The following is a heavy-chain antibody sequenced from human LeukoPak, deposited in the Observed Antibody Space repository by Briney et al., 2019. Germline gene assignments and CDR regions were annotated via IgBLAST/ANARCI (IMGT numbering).Heavy chain of an antibody. CDR3: AKATCSGASCFSNSRDAFDV. D-gene: IGHD2-15*01. CDR1: GIIFSDFG. V-gene: IGHV3-33*06. J-gene: IGHJ3*01. Sequence: GGSLRLSCAASGIIFSDFGMHWVRQAPGKGLEWMAIIWYDGSNKYYADSVKGRFTISRDNSQNTMYLRMNSLRAEDSAVYYCAKATCSGASCFSNSRDAFDVWGQGTMVTVSS. CDR2: IWYDGSNK.